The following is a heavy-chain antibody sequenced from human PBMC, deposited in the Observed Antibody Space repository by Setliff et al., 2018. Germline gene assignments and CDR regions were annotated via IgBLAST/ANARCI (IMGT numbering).Heavy chain of an antibody. V-gene: IGHV4-34*01. CDR1: GDSFSDYY. D-gene: IGHD2-2*01. Sequence: SETLSLTCAVYGDSFSDYYWSWIRQPPGQGLEWIEEINHSGHTNYSPSLRSRVTMSVDTSKKQLSLKLSSVTAADTAVYYFRLAHCNTTSCEEALDFWSQGTLVTVSS. J-gene: IGHJ4*02. CDR3: RLAHCNTTSCEEALDF. CDR2: INHSGHT.